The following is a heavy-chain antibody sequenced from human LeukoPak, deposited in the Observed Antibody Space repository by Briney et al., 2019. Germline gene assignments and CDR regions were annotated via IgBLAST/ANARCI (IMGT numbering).Heavy chain of an antibody. V-gene: IGHV3-30*02. Sequence: GSLRLSCAASGFTFSSYSMNWVRQAPGKGLEWVAFIRYDGSNKYYADSVKGRFTISRDNSKNTLYLQMNSLRAEDTAVYYCARDYYGSGSEVDYWGQGTLVTVSS. CDR2: IRYDGSNK. J-gene: IGHJ4*02. D-gene: IGHD3-10*01. CDR1: GFTFSSYS. CDR3: ARDYYGSGSEVDY.